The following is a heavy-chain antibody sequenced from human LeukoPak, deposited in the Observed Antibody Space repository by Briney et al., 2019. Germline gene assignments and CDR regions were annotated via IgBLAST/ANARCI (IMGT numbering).Heavy chain of an antibody. D-gene: IGHD5-12*01. CDR1: GGSFSGYY. CDR3: ARRPRWLRFIRHYYFDY. Sequence: PSETLSLTCAVYGGSFSGYYWSWIRQPPGKGLEWIGEINHSGSTNYNPSLKSRVTISVDTSKNQFSLKLSSVTAADTAVYYCARRPRWLRFIRHYYFDYWGQGTLVTVSS. J-gene: IGHJ4*02. CDR2: INHSGST. V-gene: IGHV4-34*01.